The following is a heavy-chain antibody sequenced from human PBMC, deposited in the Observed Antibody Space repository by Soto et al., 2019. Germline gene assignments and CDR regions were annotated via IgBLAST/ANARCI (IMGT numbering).Heavy chain of an antibody. Sequence: EVQLLESGGGLVQPGGSLRLSCAASGFTIVDYAMNWVRQAPGKGLEWVATLSGSGTSTYYADSVKGRFTISRDNSRNTLYLQMNSLRAEDTAVYYCAKGTSNGGWFNPFDYWGQGTLVTVSS. CDR1: GFTIVDYA. CDR2: LSGSGTST. D-gene: IGHD6-19*01. CDR3: AKGTSNGGWFNPFDY. J-gene: IGHJ4*02. V-gene: IGHV3-23*01.